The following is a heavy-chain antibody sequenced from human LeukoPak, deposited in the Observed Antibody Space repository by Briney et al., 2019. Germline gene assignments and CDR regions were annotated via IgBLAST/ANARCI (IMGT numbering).Heavy chain of an antibody. CDR2: IWYDGSNK. CDR1: GFTFSSYG. V-gene: IGHV3-33*01. CDR3: ARGAAYGYYYYCMDV. J-gene: IGHJ6*03. Sequence: GGSLRLSCAASGFTFSSYGMHWVRQAPGKGLEWVAVIWYDGSNKYYADSVKGRFTISRDNSKNTLYLQMNSLRAEDTAVYYCARGAAYGYYYYCMDVWGKGTTVTVSS. D-gene: IGHD4-17*01.